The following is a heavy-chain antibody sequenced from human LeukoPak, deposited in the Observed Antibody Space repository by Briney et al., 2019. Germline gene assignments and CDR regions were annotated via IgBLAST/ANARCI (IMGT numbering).Heavy chain of an antibody. J-gene: IGHJ4*02. CDR1: GFTFSSYG. CDR3: AKNPQYYYDSSGFFEY. Sequence: GGSLRLSCAASGFTFSSYGMHWVRQAPGKGLEWVSAISGSGGSTYYADSVKGRFTISRDNSKNTLYLQMNSLRVEDTAVYYCAKNPQYYYDSSGFFEYWGQGTLVTVSS. V-gene: IGHV3-23*01. CDR2: ISGSGGST. D-gene: IGHD3-22*01.